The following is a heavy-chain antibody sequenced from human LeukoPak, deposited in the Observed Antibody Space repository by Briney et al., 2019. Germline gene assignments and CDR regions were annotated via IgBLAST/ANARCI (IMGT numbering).Heavy chain of an antibody. CDR1: GYTFTGYY. CDR3: GRGRQEENSSSEGT. V-gene: IGHV1-2*02. J-gene: IGHJ5*02. CDR2: INPNSGGT. Sequence: AASVKVSCKASGYTFTGYYMHWVRQAPGQGLEWMGWINPNSGGTNYAQKFQGRVTMTRDTSISTAYMELSRLRSDDTALYYFGRGRQEENSSSEGTWGQGTLVTVSS. D-gene: IGHD6-6*01.